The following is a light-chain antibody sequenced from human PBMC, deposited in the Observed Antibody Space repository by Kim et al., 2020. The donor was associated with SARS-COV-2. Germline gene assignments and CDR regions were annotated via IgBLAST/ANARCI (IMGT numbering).Light chain of an antibody. CDR2: RNN. CDR1: SNKVGFQG. V-gene: IGLV10-54*04. CDR3: SAWDSSLTGWV. Sequence: QTATRTCTGNSNKVGFQGAVWLQQHQGHPPQLLSYRNNKRPSGISERFSASRSGNTASLTITGLQPEDEADYYCSAWDSSLTGWVFGGGTKVTVL. J-gene: IGLJ3*02.